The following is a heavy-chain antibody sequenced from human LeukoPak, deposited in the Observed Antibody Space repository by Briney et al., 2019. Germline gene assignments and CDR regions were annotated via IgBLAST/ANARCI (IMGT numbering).Heavy chain of an antibody. Sequence: SETLSLTCTVSGDSISSNYWNWIRQPPGKGLEWIGSIYYSGSANYNPSLKSRVTISVDTSKNQFSLKQSSVTAADTAVYYCARDSYGYRGVYFDYWGQGTLVTVSS. D-gene: IGHD5-18*01. CDR3: ARDSYGYRGVYFDY. CDR1: GDSISSNY. V-gene: IGHV4-59*12. CDR2: IYYSGSA. J-gene: IGHJ4*02.